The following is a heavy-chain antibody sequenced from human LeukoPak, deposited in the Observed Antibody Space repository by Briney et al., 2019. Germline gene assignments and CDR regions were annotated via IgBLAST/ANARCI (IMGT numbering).Heavy chain of an antibody. V-gene: IGHV4-59*01. J-gene: IGHJ3*02. Sequence: SETLSLTCTVSGGSISSYYWSWIRQPPGKGLEWIGYIYYSGSTNYNPSLKSRVTISVDTPKNQFSLKLSSVTAADTAVYYCARVRGSRGAFDIWGQGTMVTLSS. CDR3: ARVRGSRGAFDI. CDR2: IYYSGST. CDR1: GGSISSYY. D-gene: IGHD6-19*01.